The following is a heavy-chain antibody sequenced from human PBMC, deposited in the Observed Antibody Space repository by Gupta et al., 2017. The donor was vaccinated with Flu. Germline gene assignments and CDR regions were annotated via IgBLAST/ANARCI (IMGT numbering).Heavy chain of an antibody. CDR3: ARGPSVLLWFGVSGAFDI. D-gene: IGHD3-10*01. CDR2: INHSGST. CDR1: GGSFSGYY. J-gene: IGHJ3*02. Sequence: QVQLQQWGAGLLKPSETLSLTCAVYGGSFSGYYWVWIRQPPGKGLEWIGEINHSGSTNYNPSLKSRVTISVDTSKNQFSLKLSSVTAADTAVYYCARGPSVLLWFGVSGAFDIWGQGTMVTVSS. V-gene: IGHV4-34*01.